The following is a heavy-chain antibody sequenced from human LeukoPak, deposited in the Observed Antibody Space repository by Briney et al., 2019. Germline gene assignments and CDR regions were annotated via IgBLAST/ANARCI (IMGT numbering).Heavy chain of an antibody. Sequence: GGSLRLSCAASGFTFSSYAMSWVRQPPGKGLEWVSAISGSGGSTYYADSVKGRFTISRDNSKNTLYLQMNSLRAEDTAVYYCAKHEVVPVSEFDYWGQGTLVTVSS. J-gene: IGHJ4*02. V-gene: IGHV3-23*01. D-gene: IGHD2-2*01. CDR3: AKHEVVPVSEFDY. CDR1: GFTFSSYA. CDR2: ISGSGGST.